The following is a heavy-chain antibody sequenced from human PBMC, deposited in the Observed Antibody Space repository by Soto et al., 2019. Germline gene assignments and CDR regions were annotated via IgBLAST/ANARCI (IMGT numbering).Heavy chain of an antibody. V-gene: IGHV1-69*01. CDR3: ARDPRSITGTTSSEDFQH. CDR1: GGTFNGHA. Sequence: QAQLMQSGAEVKKPGSSVKVSCKASGGTFNGHAINWVRQAPGQGLEWMGGIIPLLGITNYAQKFQGRITIVADESTGTTSMDLRGLGSDDTAVYYCARDPRSITGTTSSEDFQHWGQGTLVSVSS. D-gene: IGHD1-20*01. CDR2: IIPLLGIT. J-gene: IGHJ1*01.